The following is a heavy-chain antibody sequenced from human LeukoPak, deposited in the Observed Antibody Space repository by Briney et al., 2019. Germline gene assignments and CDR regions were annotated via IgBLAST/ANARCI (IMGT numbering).Heavy chain of an antibody. CDR3: ASGSVGLELRPEFDY. CDR1: GGTFSSYA. Sequence: ASVKVSCKASGGTFSSYAISWVRQAPGQGLEWMGGIIPIFGTANYAQKFQGRVTITTDESTSTAYMELSSLRSEDTAVYYCASGSVGLELRPEFDYWGQGTLVTVSS. V-gene: IGHV1-69*05. CDR2: IIPIFGTA. D-gene: IGHD1-7*01. J-gene: IGHJ4*02.